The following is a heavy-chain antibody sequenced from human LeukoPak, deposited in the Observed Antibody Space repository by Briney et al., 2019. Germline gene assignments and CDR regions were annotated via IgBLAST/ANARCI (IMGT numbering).Heavy chain of an antibody. J-gene: IGHJ3*02. CDR3: ARLARDYYDSSGYLAFDI. CDR1: GFTFSSYA. V-gene: IGHV3-23*01. CDR2: ISCSGGST. Sequence: GGSLRLSCAASGFTFSSYAMSWVRQAPGKGLEWVSAISCSGGSTYYADSVKGRFTISRDNSKKTLYLQMTSLRAEDTAVYYCARLARDYYDSSGYLAFDIWGQGTMVTVSS. D-gene: IGHD3-22*01.